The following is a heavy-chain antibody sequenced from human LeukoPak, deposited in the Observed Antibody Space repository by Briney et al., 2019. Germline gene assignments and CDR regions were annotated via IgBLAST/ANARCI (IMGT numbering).Heavy chain of an antibody. CDR2: IYYSGST. Sequence: SETLSLTCTVSGGSISSYYWSWIRQPPGKGLEWIGYIYYSGSTNYNPSLKSRVTISVDTSKNQFSLKLSSVTAADTAVYYCARELYYGDPDADWFDPWGQGTLVTVSS. J-gene: IGHJ5*02. D-gene: IGHD4-17*01. CDR1: GGSISSYY. V-gene: IGHV4-59*01. CDR3: ARELYYGDPDADWFDP.